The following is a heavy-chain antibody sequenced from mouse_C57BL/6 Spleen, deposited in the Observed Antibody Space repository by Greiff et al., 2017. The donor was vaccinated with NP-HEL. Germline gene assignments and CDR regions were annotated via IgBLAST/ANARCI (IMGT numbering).Heavy chain of an antibody. CDR2: ISDGGSYT. J-gene: IGHJ1*03. Sequence: EVHLVEFGGGLVKPGGSLKLSCAASGFTFSSYAMSWVRQTPEKRLEWVATISDGGSYTYYPDNVQGRFTISRDNAKNNLYLQMSHLKSEDTAMYYCARERSRPGGYFEVWGTGTTGTVSS. V-gene: IGHV5-4*01. CDR3: ARERSRPGGYFEV. CDR1: GFTFSSYA.